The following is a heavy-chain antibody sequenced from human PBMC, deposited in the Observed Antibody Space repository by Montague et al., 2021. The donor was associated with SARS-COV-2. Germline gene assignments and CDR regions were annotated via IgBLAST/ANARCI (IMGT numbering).Heavy chain of an antibody. J-gene: IGHJ4*02. V-gene: IGHV4-34*01. CDR3: ARGGGYSYGALDY. CDR1: GGSFSGYY. CDR2: INHSGST. Sequence: SETLSLTCVAYGGSFSGYYWSWIRQPPGKGLEWIGEINHSGSTNYNPPLKSRVTISVDTSKKQFSLRLNSVTAADTAVYYCARGGGYSYGALDYWGQGTLVTVSS. D-gene: IGHD5-18*01.